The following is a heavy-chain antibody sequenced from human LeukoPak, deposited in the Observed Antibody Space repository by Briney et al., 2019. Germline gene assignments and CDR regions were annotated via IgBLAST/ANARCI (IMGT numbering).Heavy chain of an antibody. CDR1: GGSISSSSYY. CDR2: IHYSGSG. D-gene: IGHD5-12*01. CDR3: AGDGGDTVDGGGDTNWFGP. J-gene: IGHJ5*02. V-gene: IGHV4-39*07. Sequence: SETLSLTCTVSGGSISSSSYYWAWIRQPPEKGLEWIGSIHYSGSGYYNPSLRSRVTISLDSSKNQFSVRLSSVTAADTAVYYCAGDGGDTVDGGGDTNWFGPWGQGTLVTISS.